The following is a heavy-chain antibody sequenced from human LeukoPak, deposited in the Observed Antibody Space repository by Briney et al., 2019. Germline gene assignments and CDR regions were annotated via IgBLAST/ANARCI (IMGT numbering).Heavy chain of an antibody. CDR3: ARTGYLKPIDS. J-gene: IGHJ4*02. Sequence: GGSLRLSCTASGFTVSSNYMTWVRQAPGKGLEWVSIIYSSGTTYYADSVKGRFTISRGNSKNTLYLQMNSLRTEDTAVYYCARTGYLKPIDSWGQGTLVTVSS. D-gene: IGHD3-9*01. CDR2: IYSSGTT. V-gene: IGHV3-66*02. CDR1: GFTVSSNY.